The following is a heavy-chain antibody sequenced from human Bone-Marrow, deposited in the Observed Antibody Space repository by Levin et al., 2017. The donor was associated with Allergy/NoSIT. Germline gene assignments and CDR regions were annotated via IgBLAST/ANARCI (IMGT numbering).Heavy chain of an antibody. V-gene: IGHV3-23*01. CDR2: ISGSGYNT. D-gene: IGHD4-11*01. CDR1: GFTFNNFA. J-gene: IGHJ6*02. CDR3: AKDPPTTVANYHYYYGMDV. Sequence: ASVKVSCAASGFTFNNFAMSWVRQAPGKGLEWVSVISGSGYNTYYADSVKGRFTISRDNSKNTLHLQMHSLRAEDTAVYYCAKDPPTTVANYHYYYGMDVWGQGTTVTVSS.